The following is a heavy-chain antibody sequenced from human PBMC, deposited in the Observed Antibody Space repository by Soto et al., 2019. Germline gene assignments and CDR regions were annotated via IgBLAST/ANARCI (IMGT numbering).Heavy chain of an antibody. D-gene: IGHD3-10*01. CDR2: IYWDDDK. CDR1: GFSLSTSGVG. J-gene: IGHJ4*02. CDR3: AHRPNLVRGVFFDS. Sequence: QITLKESGPTLVKPTQTLTLTCTVSGFSLSTSGVGVGWIRQPPGKALEWLAFIYWDDDKRYSPSLKSRLSITKDTSKNQVVLTMTNMDPVDTATYYSAHRPNLVRGVFFDSWGQGTLVTVSS. V-gene: IGHV2-5*02.